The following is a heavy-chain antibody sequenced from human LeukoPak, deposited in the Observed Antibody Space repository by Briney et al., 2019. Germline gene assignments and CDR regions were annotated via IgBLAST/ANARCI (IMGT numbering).Heavy chain of an antibody. Sequence: GGSLRLSCAASGFTVSSNYMSWVRQAPGKGLEWVSSISSSSSSYIYYADSVKGRFTISRDNAKNSLYLQMNSLRAEDTAVYYCARDYSTYYYGSSRGRYFDYWGQGTLVTVSS. CDR1: GFTVSSNY. V-gene: IGHV3-21*01. CDR3: ARDYSTYYYGSSRGRYFDY. D-gene: IGHD3-10*01. J-gene: IGHJ4*02. CDR2: ISSSSSSYI.